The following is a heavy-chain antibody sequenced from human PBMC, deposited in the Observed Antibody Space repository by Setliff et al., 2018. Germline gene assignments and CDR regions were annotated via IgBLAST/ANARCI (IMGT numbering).Heavy chain of an antibody. Sequence: SVKVSCKASGATFSSHGISWVRQAPGQGLEWMGGTIPMFGTTEYAQKFQGRLTIITDESTNTAFMQLSSLRSDDTAVYYCARGLSDYYYESGSFPILGYWGQGTLVTVS. CDR3: ARGLSDYYYESGSFPILGY. J-gene: IGHJ4*02. CDR2: TIPMFGTT. CDR1: GATFSSHG. V-gene: IGHV1-69*05. D-gene: IGHD3-10*01.